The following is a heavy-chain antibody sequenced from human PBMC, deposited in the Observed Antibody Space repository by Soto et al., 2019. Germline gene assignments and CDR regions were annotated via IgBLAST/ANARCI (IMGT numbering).Heavy chain of an antibody. Sequence: QVQLVQSGAEVKKPGASVKVSCKASGYTFTSYYISWVRQAPGQGLEWMGWISAYNGNTNYAQKLQGRVTMTTDTPKRTAYMELMSLRSDDTDVYYCARDLPPVDYWGQGTLVTVSS. CDR1: GYTFTSYY. CDR2: ISAYNGNT. V-gene: IGHV1-18*01. CDR3: ARDLPPVDY. J-gene: IGHJ4*02.